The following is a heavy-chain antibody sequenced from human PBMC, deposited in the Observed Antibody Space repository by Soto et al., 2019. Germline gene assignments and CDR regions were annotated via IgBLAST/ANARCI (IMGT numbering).Heavy chain of an antibody. CDR3: ARGGQHFRNPLWDNYYYGMDV. J-gene: IGHJ6*02. CDR2: INQEGSEK. V-gene: IGHV3-7*05. CDR1: GFTFSNYW. D-gene: IGHD3-16*01. Sequence: GGSLRLSCTASGFTFSNYWMSWVRQAPGKELEWVANINQEGSEKDYVDSVKGRFTISRDYAKNSLFLQMNSLRAEDTAVYYCARGGQHFRNPLWDNYYYGMDVWGQGTTVTVSS.